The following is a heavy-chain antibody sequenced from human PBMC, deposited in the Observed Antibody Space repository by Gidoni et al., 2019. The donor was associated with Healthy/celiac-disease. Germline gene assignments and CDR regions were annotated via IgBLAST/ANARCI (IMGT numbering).Heavy chain of an antibody. D-gene: IGHD1-26*01. J-gene: IGHJ3*02. V-gene: IGHV1-18*04. CDR2: VSAYNGNT. Sequence: QVQLVQSGAEVKKPGASVKVSCKASGYTVTSYGISWVRQATGQGLEWMGWVSAYNGNTNYAQKLQGRVTMTTDTSTSTAYMELRSLRSDDTAVYYCARDYSGSYYARIDAFDIWGQGTMVTVSS. CDR3: ARDYSGSYYARIDAFDI. CDR1: GYTVTSYG.